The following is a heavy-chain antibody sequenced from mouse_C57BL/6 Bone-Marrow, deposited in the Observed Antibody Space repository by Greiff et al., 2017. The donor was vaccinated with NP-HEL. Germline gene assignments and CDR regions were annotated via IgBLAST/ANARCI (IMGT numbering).Heavy chain of an antibody. J-gene: IGHJ4*01. V-gene: IGHV5-9-1*02. Sequence: EVHLVESGEGLVKPGGSLKLSCAASGFTFSSYAMSWVRQTPEKRLEWVAYISSGGDYIYYADNVKGRFTISRDNATNTLYLQMSSMKSEDTAMYYCTREELIYYYGSSYDAMDYWGQGTSVTVSA. CDR2: ISSGGDYI. CDR1: GFTFSSYA. D-gene: IGHD1-1*01. CDR3: TREELIYYYGSSYDAMDY.